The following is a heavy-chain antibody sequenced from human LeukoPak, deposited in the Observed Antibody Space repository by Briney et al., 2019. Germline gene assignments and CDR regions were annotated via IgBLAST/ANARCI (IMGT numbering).Heavy chain of an antibody. D-gene: IGHD3-22*01. J-gene: IGHJ4*02. CDR3: ARDQNYYDSSGYFGIDY. V-gene: IGHV1-2*02. CDR1: GYTFTGYY. Sequence: ASVKVSCKTSGYTFTGYYMHWVRQAPGPGLEWMGRINPNNGGTNYAQNFQDRVTMTRDTSINTAYMELSRLRSDDTAVYYCARDQNYYDSSGYFGIDYWGQGTLVTVSS. CDR2: INPNNGGT.